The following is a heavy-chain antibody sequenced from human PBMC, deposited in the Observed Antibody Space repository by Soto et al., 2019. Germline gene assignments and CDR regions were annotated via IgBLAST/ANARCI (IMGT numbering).Heavy chain of an antibody. CDR2: INPNGGST. Sequence: ALVKVSSNASGYPLTTSDIHWVRQTPGQGLEWLGIINPNGGSTTYAQKFQGRVTMTRDTSTSTVYLELSSLRSEDTAVYYCARAGYCSGGTCFHGNCDYWGQGTLVTVSS. CDR3: ARAGYCSGGTCFHGNCDY. D-gene: IGHD2-15*01. J-gene: IGHJ4*02. V-gene: IGHV1-46*01. CDR1: GYPLTTSD.